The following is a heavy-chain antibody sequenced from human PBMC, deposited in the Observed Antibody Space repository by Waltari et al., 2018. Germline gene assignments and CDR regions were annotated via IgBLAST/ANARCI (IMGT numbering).Heavy chain of an antibody. CDR1: GGSFSGYY. V-gene: IGHV4-34*01. CDR3: ARGRSIAYYYGSGSYYKRQKNYYYMDV. J-gene: IGHJ6*03. D-gene: IGHD3-10*01. Sequence: QVQLQQWGAGLLKPSETLSLTCAVYGGSFSGYYWSWIRQPPGKGLEWIGEINHSGSTTYNPSLKGRVTISVDTSRNQFSLKLSSVTAADTAVYYCARGRSIAYYYGSGSYYKRQKNYYYMDVWGKGTTVTISS. CDR2: INHSGST.